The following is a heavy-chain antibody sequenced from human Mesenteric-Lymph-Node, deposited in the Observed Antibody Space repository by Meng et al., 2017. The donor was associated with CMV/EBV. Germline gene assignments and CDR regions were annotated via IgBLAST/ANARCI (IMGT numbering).Heavy chain of an antibody. D-gene: IGHD3-22*01. V-gene: IGHV3-74*01. CDR3: ELRYDSDSYYH. Sequence: GESLKISCAASGLTFTAYWVHWVRQAPGKGLVWVARMNTDGRGTSYADSVKGRFTVSRDNAKNTMYLQMNSLRAEDTAVYYCELRYDSDSYYHWGQGTLVTVSS. CDR2: MNTDGRGT. J-gene: IGHJ4*02. CDR1: GLTFTAYW.